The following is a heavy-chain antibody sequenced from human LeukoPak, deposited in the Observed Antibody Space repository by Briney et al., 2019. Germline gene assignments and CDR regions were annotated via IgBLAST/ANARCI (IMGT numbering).Heavy chain of an antibody. Sequence: GGSLTLSCAASGFTFSSYSMNWVRQAPGEGLEWVSYISSSSSTIYYADSVKGRFTISRDNAKNSLYLQMNSLRAEDTAVYYCAREGAYGDYLSDYWGQGTLVTVSS. CDR2: ISSSSSTI. CDR3: AREGAYGDYLSDY. D-gene: IGHD4-17*01. J-gene: IGHJ4*02. CDR1: GFTFSSYS. V-gene: IGHV3-48*01.